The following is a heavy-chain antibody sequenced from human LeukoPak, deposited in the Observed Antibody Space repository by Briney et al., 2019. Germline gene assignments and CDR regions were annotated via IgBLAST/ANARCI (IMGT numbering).Heavy chain of an antibody. CDR1: GFTFSDWW. D-gene: IGHD3-16*01. Sequence: GGSLRLSCVVSGFTFSDWWMSWVRQAPGKGLEYVANIKEDGTEKNYVDSVKGRFTISRDNAKNSLYLQMNSLRAEDTAVYYCVRDVGAVRGEVYFDYWGQGTLVTVSS. J-gene: IGHJ4*02. V-gene: IGHV3-7*01. CDR3: VRDVGAVRGEVYFDY. CDR2: IKEDGTEK.